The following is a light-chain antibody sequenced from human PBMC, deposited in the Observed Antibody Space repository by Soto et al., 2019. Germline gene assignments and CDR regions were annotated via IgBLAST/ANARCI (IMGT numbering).Light chain of an antibody. CDR2: GAS. V-gene: IGKV3-15*01. J-gene: IGKJ1*01. CDR1: QSVNSN. Sequence: EIVMTQSPATLSVSPGERATLSCRASQSVNSNLAWYQQKPGQAPRLLIYGASTRATGVPARFSGSGSGTAFTLTISRVPPADFAYSFCQQYHNWPTFGQGTKVEIK. CDR3: QQYHNWPT.